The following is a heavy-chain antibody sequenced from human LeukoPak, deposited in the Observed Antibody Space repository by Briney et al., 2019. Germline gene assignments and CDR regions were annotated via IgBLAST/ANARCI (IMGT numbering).Heavy chain of an antibody. V-gene: IGHV6-1*01. J-gene: IGHJ5*02. Sequence: SQTLSLTCAISGDSVSSNSAAWNWSRQSPSRGLEWLGRTYYRSTWYTDYAASVKSRISISPDTSKNQFSLHLSSVTPDDTAVYYCARQGVRYKYRSGWLTYNWFDPWGQGTLVNVSS. CDR3: ARQGVRYKYRSGWLTYNWFDP. CDR1: GDSVSSNSAA. CDR2: TYYRSTWYT. D-gene: IGHD6-19*01.